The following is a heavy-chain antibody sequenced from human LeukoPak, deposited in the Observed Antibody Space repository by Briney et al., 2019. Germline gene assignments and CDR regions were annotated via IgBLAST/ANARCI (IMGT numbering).Heavy chain of an antibody. J-gene: IGHJ4*02. CDR1: GFTVSSSY. Sequence: GGSLRLSCAASGFTVSSSYMSWVRQAPGKGLEWVSVIYSDDDTYYADSVKGRFTISRDNSKNTLYLQMKSLRAEDTAVYYCARGREGQKFDYWGQGTLVTVSS. CDR3: ARGREGQKFDY. CDR2: IYSDDDT. V-gene: IGHV3-66*01.